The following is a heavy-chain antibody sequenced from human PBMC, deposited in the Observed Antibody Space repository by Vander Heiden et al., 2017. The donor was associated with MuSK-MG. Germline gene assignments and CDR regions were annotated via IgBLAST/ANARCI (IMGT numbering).Heavy chain of an antibody. CDR2: ISSSSSYI. CDR1: GLTFSSYG. Sequence: EVQPVASGGGLVKPGGSLRRSCAASGLTFSSYGMNWVRQAPGKGLEWVSSISSSSSYIYYADSVKGRFTISRDNAKNSLYLQMNSLRAEDTAVYYCARRAAAGLYFDYWGQGTLVTVSS. D-gene: IGHD6-13*01. J-gene: IGHJ4*02. V-gene: IGHV3-21*01. CDR3: ARRAAAGLYFDY.